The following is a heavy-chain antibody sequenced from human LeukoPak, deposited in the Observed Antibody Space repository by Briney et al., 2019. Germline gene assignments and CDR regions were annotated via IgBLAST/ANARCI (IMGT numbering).Heavy chain of an antibody. CDR3: ARKAGSTSQGGIYYYGMDV. J-gene: IGHJ6*02. V-gene: IGHV4/OR15-8*01. CDR2: IHHDGRI. Sequence: SETLSLTCDVSGGSIDSTNWWNWVRQPPGKGLEWIGEIHHDGRINYNPSLKSRVTLSVDKSKNQFSLRLNSVTAADTAVYYCARKAGSTSQGGIYYYGMDVWGQGTTVTVSS. CDR1: GGSIDSTNW. D-gene: IGHD2-2*01.